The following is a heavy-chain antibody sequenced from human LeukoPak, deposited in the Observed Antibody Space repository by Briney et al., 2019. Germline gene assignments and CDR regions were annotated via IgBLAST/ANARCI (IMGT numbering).Heavy chain of an antibody. D-gene: IGHD3-22*01. V-gene: IGHV4-38-2*01. CDR1: GYSISSGYH. Sequence: SETLSLTXAVSGYSISSGYHWAWIRQPPGKGLDWFGSMSHSGSTYPNPSLKSRVTFSVDTSKNQFSVKLRSVSAADTAVYYCARHNVYDSSGDGRYYFDQWGQGTLVTVSS. CDR3: ARHNVYDSSGDGRYYFDQ. CDR2: MSHSGST. J-gene: IGHJ4*02.